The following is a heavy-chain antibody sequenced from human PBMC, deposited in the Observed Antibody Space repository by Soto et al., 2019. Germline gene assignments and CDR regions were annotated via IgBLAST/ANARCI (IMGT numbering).Heavy chain of an antibody. CDR2: INHSGST. CDR1: GGPFSGYY. Sequence: SETLSLSFAVYGGPFSGYYWSWIRQPPGKWLEWIWEINHSGSTSYNPALKSRVTISVDTSKNQFSLKLSSVTDADTAVYYCARGTSGSGHYQYYYGMDVWGQGTTVTVSS. D-gene: IGHD3-10*01. V-gene: IGHV4-34*01. CDR3: ARGTSGSGHYQYYYGMDV. J-gene: IGHJ6*02.